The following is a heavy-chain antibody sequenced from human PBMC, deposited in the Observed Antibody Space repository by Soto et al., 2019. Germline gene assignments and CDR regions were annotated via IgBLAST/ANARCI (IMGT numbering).Heavy chain of an antibody. V-gene: IGHV4-59*01. CDR3: ARVWGIRKAFDI. D-gene: IGHD3-16*01. Sequence: SETLSLTCTVSGGSISSYYWSWIRQPPGKGLEWIGYIYYSGSTNYNPSLKSRVTISVDTSKNQFSLKLSSVTAADTAVYYCARVWGIRKAFDIWGQGTMVTASS. CDR2: IYYSGST. CDR1: GGSISSYY. J-gene: IGHJ3*02.